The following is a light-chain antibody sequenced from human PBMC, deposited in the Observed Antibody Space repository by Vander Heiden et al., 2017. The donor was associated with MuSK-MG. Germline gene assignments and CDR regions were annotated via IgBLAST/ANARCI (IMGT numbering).Light chain of an antibody. J-gene: IGKJ4*01. CDR1: QSVSSY. V-gene: IGKV3-11*01. Sequence: EIVLTQSPVTLCLSPGERATLSCRASQSVSSYLAWYQQKPGQAPRLLIYDASNRAAGIPARFNGSGSGTDFTLTISSLEPEDFAVYYCQQRSYWPLTFGGRTKVEIK. CDR2: DAS. CDR3: QQRSYWPLT.